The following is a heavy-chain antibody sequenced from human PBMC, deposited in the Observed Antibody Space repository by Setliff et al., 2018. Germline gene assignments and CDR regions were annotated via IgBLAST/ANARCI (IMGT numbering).Heavy chain of an antibody. CDR1: GGSISSYS. D-gene: IGHD4-17*01. J-gene: IGHJ6*03. V-gene: IGHV4-59*12. CDR3: ARAVRGYYDFYYMDA. Sequence: PSETLSLTCNVSGGSISSYSWSWIRQPPGKGLEWIGSLYYTGNTYYNPSLKSRVTISLDQSMSQFSLKVTSVSAADTAIYYCARAVRGYYDFYYMDAWDKGATVTVSS. CDR2: LYYTGNT.